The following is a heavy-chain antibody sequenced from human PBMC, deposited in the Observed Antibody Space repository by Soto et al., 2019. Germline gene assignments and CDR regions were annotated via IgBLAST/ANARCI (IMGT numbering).Heavy chain of an antibody. CDR2: IYYSGRT. D-gene: IGHD3-22*01. J-gene: IGHJ4*02. V-gene: IGHV4-39*01. CDR1: GDSISSSTYY. Sequence: SETLSLTCTVSGDSISSSTYYWGWIRQPPGKGLEWIGSIYYSGRTYYNPSLKSRVTISVDTSRIHFSLKLISVTAADTAVYFGARQPYDSSDYFDDWGQGTLDTVSS. CDR3: ARQPYDSSDYFDD.